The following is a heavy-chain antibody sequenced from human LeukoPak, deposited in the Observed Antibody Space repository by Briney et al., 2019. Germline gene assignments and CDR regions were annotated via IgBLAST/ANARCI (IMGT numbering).Heavy chain of an antibody. D-gene: IGHD2-21*02. J-gene: IGHJ4*02. CDR1: GYTFTSYG. V-gene: IGHV1-2*02. CDR2: INPNSGGT. Sequence: ASVKVSCKASGYTFTSYGISWVRQAPGQGLEWMGWINPNSGGTNYAQKFQGRVTMTRDTSISTAYMELSRLRSDDTAVYYCARESGNSIDYWGQGTLVTVSS. CDR3: ARESGNSIDY.